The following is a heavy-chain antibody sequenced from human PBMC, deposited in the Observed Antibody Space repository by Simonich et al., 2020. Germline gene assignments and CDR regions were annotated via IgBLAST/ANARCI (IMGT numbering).Heavy chain of an antibody. V-gene: IGHV3-21*01. CDR3: ARKRFLEWFFDY. CDR2: ISSIMIYI. J-gene: IGHJ4*02. CDR1: GFTFSSDS. D-gene: IGHD3-3*01. Sequence: EVQLVESGGGLVKPGGSLRLSCAASGFTFSSDSVNWVRRAPGQGLEWVSSISSIMIYIYNADSVKGRFTISRDNAKNSLYLQMNSLRAEDTAVYYCARKRFLEWFFDYWGQGTLVTVSS.